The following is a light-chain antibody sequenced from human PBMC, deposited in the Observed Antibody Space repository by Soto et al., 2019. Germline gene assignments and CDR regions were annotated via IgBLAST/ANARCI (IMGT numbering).Light chain of an antibody. J-gene: IGKJ1*01. CDR3: QQYDSYSWT. CDR1: QRVSNW. V-gene: IGKV1-5*01. CDR2: DVS. Sequence: DIQMTQSPSTLSASVGERVTITCRARQRVSNWLAWYQHKPGKAPKLLIYDVSSLESGVPSRFSGSGSGTEFILTISSLQPDDFETYYCQQYDSYSWTFGQGTKVDIK.